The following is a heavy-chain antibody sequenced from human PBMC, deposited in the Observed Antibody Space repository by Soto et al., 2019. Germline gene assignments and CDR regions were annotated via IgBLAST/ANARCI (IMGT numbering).Heavy chain of an antibody. CDR2: ISGSGGST. CDR1: GFTFSIYA. J-gene: IGHJ4*02. V-gene: IGHV3-23*01. Sequence: GGSLRLSCAASGFTFSIYAMTWVRQAPGKGLEWVSAISGSGGSTYYADSVKGRFTISRDNSKNTLYLQMNSLRAEDTAVYYCAKGGDIVVVPAAMFPAVDYWGQGTLVTVSS. D-gene: IGHD2-2*01. CDR3: AKGGDIVVVPAAMFPAVDY.